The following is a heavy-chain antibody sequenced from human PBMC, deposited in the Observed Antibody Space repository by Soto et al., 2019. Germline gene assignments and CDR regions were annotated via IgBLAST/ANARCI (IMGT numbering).Heavy chain of an antibody. D-gene: IGHD3-3*01. CDR3: AKAPGSGYYTHYFDY. Sequence: GGSLRLSCAASGFTFSSYAMSWVRQAPGKGLEWVSAISGSGGSTYYADSVKGRFTISRDNSKNTPHPQMNSLRAEDTTVYYCAKAPGSGYYTHYFDYWGQGTLVTVSS. CDR2: ISGSGGST. J-gene: IGHJ4*02. CDR1: GFTFSSYA. V-gene: IGHV3-23*01.